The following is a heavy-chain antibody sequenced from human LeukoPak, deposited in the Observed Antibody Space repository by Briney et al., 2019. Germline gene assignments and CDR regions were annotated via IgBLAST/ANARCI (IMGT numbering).Heavy chain of an antibody. CDR1: GGSLSGYY. D-gene: IGHD1/OR15-1a*01. CDR3: AREGWEQFSAFDY. V-gene: IGHV4-34*01. Sequence: SETLSLTCAVYGGSLSGYYWSWIRQPPGKGLEWIGEINHGGSANYNPSLKSRVTISVDTSKNQFSLKLSSVTAADTAVYYCAREGWEQFSAFDYWGQGTLVTVSS. CDR2: INHGGSA. J-gene: IGHJ4*02.